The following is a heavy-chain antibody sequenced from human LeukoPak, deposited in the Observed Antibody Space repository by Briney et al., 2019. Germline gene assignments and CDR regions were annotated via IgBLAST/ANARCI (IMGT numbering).Heavy chain of an antibody. V-gene: IGHV4-34*01. D-gene: IGHD6-19*01. CDR2: INHSGST. CDR3: ARGGIAVAGTKFDY. Sequence: SETLSFTCAVYGGSFSGYYWSWIRQPPGKGLEWIGEINHSGSTNYNPSLKSRVTISVDTSKNQFSLKLSSVTAADTAVYYCARGGIAVAGTKFDYWGQGTLVTVSS. CDR1: GGSFSGYY. J-gene: IGHJ4*02.